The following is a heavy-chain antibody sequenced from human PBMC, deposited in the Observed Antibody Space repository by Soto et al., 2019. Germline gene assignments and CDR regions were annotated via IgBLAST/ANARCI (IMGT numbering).Heavy chain of an antibody. CDR2: IYYSGST. CDR3: ARSWDFLEWFFNWFDP. CDR1: DGSISSGGYY. V-gene: IGHV4-31*03. Sequence: SETLSLTRTVSDGSISSGGYYWSWIRQHPGKGLEWIGYIYYSGSTYYNPSLKSRVTISVDTSKNQFSLKLSSVTAADTAVYYCARSWDFLEWFFNWFDPWGQGTLVTVSS. J-gene: IGHJ5*02. D-gene: IGHD3-3*01.